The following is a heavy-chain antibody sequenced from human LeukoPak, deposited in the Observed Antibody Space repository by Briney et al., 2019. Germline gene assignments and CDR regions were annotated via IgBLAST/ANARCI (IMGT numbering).Heavy chain of an antibody. D-gene: IGHD3-22*01. CDR1: GFTFSSYW. J-gene: IGHJ4*02. V-gene: IGHV3-7*01. CDR3: ARQSSSLAISGLDS. CDR2: IKADGSEK. Sequence: QPGGSLKLPCAASGFTFSSYWMTWVRQAPGKGLEWVANIKADGSEKYYVDSVKGRFTISRDNAKNSLYLQMNSLRAEDTAVYYCARQSSSLAISGLDSWGQGTLVTVSS.